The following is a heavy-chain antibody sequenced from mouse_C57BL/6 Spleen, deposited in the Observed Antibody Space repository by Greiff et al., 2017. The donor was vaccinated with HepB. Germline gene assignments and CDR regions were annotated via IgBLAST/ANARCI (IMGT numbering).Heavy chain of an antibody. Sequence: EVQLQQSGPELVKPGASVKISCKASGYTFTDYYMNWVKQSHGKSLEWIGDINPNNGGTSYNQKFKGKATFTVDKSSSTAYMELRSLTSEDSAVYYCARSGDYGSSPLLFDYWGQGTTLTVSS. J-gene: IGHJ2*01. D-gene: IGHD1-1*01. CDR1: GYTFTDYY. V-gene: IGHV1-26*01. CDR3: ARSGDYGSSPLLFDY. CDR2: INPNNGGT.